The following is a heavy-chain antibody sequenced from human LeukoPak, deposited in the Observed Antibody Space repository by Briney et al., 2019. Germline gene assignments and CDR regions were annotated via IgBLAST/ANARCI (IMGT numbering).Heavy chain of an antibody. CDR3: ARDGSGYSDPVDY. CDR2: ISSSSSYI. D-gene: IGHD3-22*01. V-gene: IGHV3-21*01. J-gene: IGHJ4*02. CDR1: GFTVSSNS. Sequence: GGSLRLSCTVSGFTVSSNSMSWVRQAPGKGLEWVSSISSSSSYIYYAGSVKGRFTISRHNAKNSLFLQMNSLRAEDSAVYYCARDGSGYSDPVDYWGQGTLVTVSS.